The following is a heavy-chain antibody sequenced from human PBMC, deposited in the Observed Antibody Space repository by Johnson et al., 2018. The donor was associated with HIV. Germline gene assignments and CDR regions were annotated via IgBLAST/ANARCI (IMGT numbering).Heavy chain of an antibody. CDR2: IGTAGST. Sequence: VQLVESGGDWVQPGGSLRLSCAASGFTFSIYDMHWVRQPTGKGLEWVSAIGTAGSTGYADSVKGRFSISRDNAKNSLYLQMNSLRAEDTALYYCARYFGVVIYDAFDIWGQGTMVTVSS. CDR1: GFTFSIYD. J-gene: IGHJ3*02. V-gene: IGHV3-13*01. D-gene: IGHD3-3*01. CDR3: ARYFGVVIYDAFDI.